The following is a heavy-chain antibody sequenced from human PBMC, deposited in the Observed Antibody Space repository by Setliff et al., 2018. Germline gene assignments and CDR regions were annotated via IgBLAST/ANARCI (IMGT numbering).Heavy chain of an antibody. CDR3: ARGYSGYDYLKPFYY. Sequence: SETLSLTCTVSGGSISSSSYYWGWIRQPPGKGLEWIGSIYYSGSTYYNPSLKSRVTISVDASKNQFSLKLSSVTAADTAVYYCARGYSGYDYLKPFYYWGQGTLVTVSS. V-gene: IGHV4-39*01. CDR1: GGSISSSSYY. D-gene: IGHD5-12*01. CDR2: IYYSGST. J-gene: IGHJ4*02.